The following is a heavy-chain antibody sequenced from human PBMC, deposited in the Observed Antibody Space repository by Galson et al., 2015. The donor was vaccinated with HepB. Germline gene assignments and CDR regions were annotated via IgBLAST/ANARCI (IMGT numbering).Heavy chain of an antibody. D-gene: IGHD6-6*01. Sequence: CAISGDSVSSNSAAWNWIRQSPSRGLEWLGRTYYRSKWYNDYAVSVRSRITINPDTSKNQFSLQLNSVTPEDTAVYYCAREGMGSSSPNWFDPWGQGTLVTVSS. V-gene: IGHV6-1*01. CDR3: AREGMGSSSPNWFDP. CDR1: GDSVSSNSAA. CDR2: TYYRSKWYN. J-gene: IGHJ5*02.